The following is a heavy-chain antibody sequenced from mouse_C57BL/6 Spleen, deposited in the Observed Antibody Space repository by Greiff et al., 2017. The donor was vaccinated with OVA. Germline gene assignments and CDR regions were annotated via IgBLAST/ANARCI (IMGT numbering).Heavy chain of an antibody. D-gene: IGHD2-5*01. Sequence: EVMLVESGGDLVKPGGSLKLSCAASGFTFSSYGMSWVRQTPDKRLEWVATISSGGSYTYYTDSVKGRFTISRDNANNTLYLQMSSLKSEDTDMYYCARRDNYSNYDYFDDWGQGTTLTVSS. CDR1: GFTFSSYG. V-gene: IGHV5-6*02. CDR2: ISSGGSYT. J-gene: IGHJ2*01. CDR3: ARRDNYSNYDYFDD.